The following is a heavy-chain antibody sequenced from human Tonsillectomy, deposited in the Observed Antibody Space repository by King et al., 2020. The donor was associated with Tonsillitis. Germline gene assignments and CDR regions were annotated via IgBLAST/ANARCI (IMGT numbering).Heavy chain of an antibody. J-gene: IGHJ4*02. Sequence: VQLQESGPGLVKPSETLSLTCTVSGGSFSGYYWSWIRQSPGKGLEWGGYFSKSGSTKYNPFLQSRVPIPVEPAKNQFSLKLTSVTAADTAVYYRAREYGWGTYYKNPLYYWGQGTQVTVSS. CDR3: AREYGWGTYYKNPLYY. CDR1: GGSFSGYY. CDR2: FSKSGST. D-gene: IGHD3-10*01. V-gene: IGHV4-59*01.